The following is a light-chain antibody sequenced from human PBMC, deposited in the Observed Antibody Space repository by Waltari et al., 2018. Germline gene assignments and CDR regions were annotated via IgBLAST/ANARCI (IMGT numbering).Light chain of an antibody. CDR1: QSVFNY. CDR2: DTS. Sequence: IVLTQSPVTLSLSPGERATLSFRASQSVFNYLAWYQQKPGQAPRLLIYDTSNRATGIPDRFSASGSGTDFTLTISRLEPEDFAVYYCHQRSSWPLTFGGGTKVEIK. CDR3: HQRSSWPLT. V-gene: IGKV3-11*01. J-gene: IGKJ4*01.